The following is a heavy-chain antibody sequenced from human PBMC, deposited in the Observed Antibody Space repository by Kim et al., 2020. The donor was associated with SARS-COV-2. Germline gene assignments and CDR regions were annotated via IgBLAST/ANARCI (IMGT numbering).Heavy chain of an antibody. CDR2: IYYSGST. CDR3: ARAHRTIFGVVEYMDV. D-gene: IGHD3-3*01. CDR1: SGAISSGGYY. Sequence: SETLSLTCTLSSGAISSGGYYCSWIRQPPGTGLEWIGYIYYSGSTYYNPSLKSRVTISVDTSKNQFSLKLSSVTAADTAVYYCARAHRTIFGVVEYMDVWGQGTTVTVSS. V-gene: IGHV4-31*03. J-gene: IGHJ6*02.